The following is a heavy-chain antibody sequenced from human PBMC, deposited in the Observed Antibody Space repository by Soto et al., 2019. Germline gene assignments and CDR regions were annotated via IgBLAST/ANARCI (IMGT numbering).Heavy chain of an antibody. V-gene: IGHV1-24*01. CDR2: FDPEDGET. D-gene: IGHD3-10*01. J-gene: IGHJ6*02. CDR3: ATLDYGSGSWYYYGMDV. CDR1: GYTLTEIS. Sequence: GASVKVSCKVSGYTLTEISMHWVRQAPGKGLEWMGGFDPEDGETIYAQKFQGRVTMTEDTSTDTAYMELSSLRSEDTAVYYCATLDYGSGSWYYYGMDVWGQGTTVTVS.